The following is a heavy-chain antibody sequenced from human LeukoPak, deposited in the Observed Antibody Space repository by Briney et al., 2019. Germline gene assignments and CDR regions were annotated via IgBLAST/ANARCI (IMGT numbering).Heavy chain of an antibody. CDR1: GFTFSSYA. J-gene: IGHJ4*02. V-gene: IGHV3-23*01. Sequence: GGSLRLSCAASGFTFSSYAMSWVRQAPGKGLEWVSAISGSGGSTYYADSVKGRFTISRDNSKNTLYLQMNSLRAEDTAVYYCARSVTGTDVYFDYWGQGTLVTVSS. CDR2: ISGSGGST. D-gene: IGHD1-1*01. CDR3: ARSVTGTDVYFDY.